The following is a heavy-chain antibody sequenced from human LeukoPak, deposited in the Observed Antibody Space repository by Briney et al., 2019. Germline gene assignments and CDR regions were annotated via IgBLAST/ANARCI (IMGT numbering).Heavy chain of an antibody. CDR2: ISYDGSNK. CDR3: ATQQRDVDTAMIRRTTFDY. D-gene: IGHD5-18*01. CDR1: GFTLSSYG. V-gene: IGHV3-30*03. J-gene: IGHJ4*02. Sequence: GGSPRLSCAASGFTLSSYGMHWVRQAPGQGLEWVAVISYDGSNKYYAESLQGRFNTSRHNTKHTLYPQMNSLRAEDTAVYCCATQQRDVDTAMIRRTTFDYWGQGTLVTVSS.